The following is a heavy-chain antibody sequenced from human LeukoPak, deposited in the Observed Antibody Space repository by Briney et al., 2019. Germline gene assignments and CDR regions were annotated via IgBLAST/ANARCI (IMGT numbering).Heavy chain of an antibody. CDR2: IYDSGST. V-gene: IGHV4-59*01. CDR3: ARVGGTNYYYYGMDV. D-gene: IGHD1-1*01. J-gene: IGHJ6*02. Sequence: SETLSLTCTVSGGSISSYYWSWIRQPPGRGLEWIGYIYDSGSTNYNPSLKSRVTISVDTSKNQFSLKLSSVTAADTAVYYCARVGGTNYYYYGMDVWGQGTTVTVSS. CDR1: GGSISSYY.